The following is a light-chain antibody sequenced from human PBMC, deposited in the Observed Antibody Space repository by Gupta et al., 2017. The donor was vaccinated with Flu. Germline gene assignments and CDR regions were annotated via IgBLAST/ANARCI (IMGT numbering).Light chain of an antibody. CDR1: SSNIAINY. CDR2: RNN. V-gene: IGLV1-47*01. Sequence: HSVLPQPPSASGTPGQRVTISCSGSSSNIAINYVYWYQQLPGTAPKLLIYRNNQRPSGVPDRFSGSKSGTSASLAISGLRSEDEADYYCSAWDDSLSGVIFGGGTKLTVL. CDR3: SAWDDSLSGVI. J-gene: IGLJ2*01.